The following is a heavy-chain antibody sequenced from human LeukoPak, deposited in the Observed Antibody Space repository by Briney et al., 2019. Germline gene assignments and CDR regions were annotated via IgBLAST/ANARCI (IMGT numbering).Heavy chain of an antibody. CDR3: ARDGGGIAAADFDY. Sequence: ASVKVSCKSSGYTFTSYGIIWVRQAPGQGLQWMGWISAYNGNTNYAQKLQGRVTMTTDTSTSTAYMELRSLRSDDTAVYYCARDGGGIAAADFDYWGQGTLVTVSS. J-gene: IGHJ4*02. V-gene: IGHV1-18*01. CDR1: GYTFTSYG. D-gene: IGHD6-13*01. CDR2: ISAYNGNT.